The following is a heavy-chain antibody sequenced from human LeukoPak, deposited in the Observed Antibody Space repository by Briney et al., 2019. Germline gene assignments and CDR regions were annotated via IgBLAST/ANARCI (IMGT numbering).Heavy chain of an antibody. Sequence: GRSLRLSCGASGFTFTSSAMSWVRQAPGKGLEWVSGIRGIGGTTYYADSVKGRFTISRDKSKNTLYLQMNTLRVDDTAVYFCAKGDIVATSLFDHWGQGTPVTVSS. J-gene: IGHJ4*02. CDR1: GFTFTSSA. V-gene: IGHV3-23*01. CDR2: IRGIGGTT. CDR3: AKGDIVATSLFDH. D-gene: IGHD5-12*01.